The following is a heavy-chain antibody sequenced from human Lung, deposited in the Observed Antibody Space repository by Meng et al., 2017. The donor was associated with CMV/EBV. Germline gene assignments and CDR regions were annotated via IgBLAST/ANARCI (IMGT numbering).Heavy chain of an antibody. D-gene: IGHD3-3*01. V-gene: IGHV1-2*02. CDR1: GYTFTGYY. CDR2: INPNSGGT. J-gene: IGHJ6*02. Sequence: ASVKVSCKASGYTFTGYYMHWVRQAPGQGLEWMGWINPNSGGTNYAQKFQGRVTMTRDTSISTAYMELSRLRSDDTAVYYCAREMNVYYDFWSGYYPRPDYYYYGMDVRGQGTTVXVSS. CDR3: AREMNVYYDFWSGYYPRPDYYYYGMDV.